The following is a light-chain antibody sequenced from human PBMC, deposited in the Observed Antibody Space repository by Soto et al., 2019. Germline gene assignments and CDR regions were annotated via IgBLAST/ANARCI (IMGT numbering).Light chain of an antibody. V-gene: IGKV1-5*01. CDR1: QNIRSW. CDR2: DDS. Sequence: DMPMTQSPTTLSASVGDRVTITCRASQNIRSWLAWYQQKPGKAPKVLIYDDSTLQSGVPSRFSGSGFGTEFTLTISSLQPDDFATYYCQHYNGYFGQGTKLEIK. CDR3: QHYNGY. J-gene: IGKJ2*01.